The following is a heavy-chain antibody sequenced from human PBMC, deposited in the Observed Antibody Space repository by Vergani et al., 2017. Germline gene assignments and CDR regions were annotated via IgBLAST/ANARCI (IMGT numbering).Heavy chain of an antibody. CDR3: ARTIEKILGPDY. V-gene: IGHV4-39*01. J-gene: IGHJ4*02. CDR2: IYYSGST. D-gene: IGHD3-3*01. Sequence: QLQLQESGPGLVKPSETLSLTCTVSGGPISSSSYYWGWIRQPPGKGLEWIGSIYYSGSTYHNPSLKSRVTISVDTSKNQFSLKLSSVTAADTAVYYCARTIEKILGPDYWGQGTLVTVSS. CDR1: GGPISSSSYY.